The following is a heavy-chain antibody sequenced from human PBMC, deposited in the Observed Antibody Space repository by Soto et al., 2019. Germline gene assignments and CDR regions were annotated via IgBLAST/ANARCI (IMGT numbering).Heavy chain of an antibody. CDR3: AKDDYGDYPHYFDS. D-gene: IGHD4-17*01. CDR1: GFTFNSYS. J-gene: IGHJ4*02. CDR2: ISSSSTTK. Sequence: GSLRLSCAASGFTFNSYSMNWVRQAPGKGLEWVSYISSSSTTKYYTDSVKGRFTISRDNAKNSLYLQMNSLRAEDTAVYYCAKDDYGDYPHYFDSWGQGTQVTVSS. V-gene: IGHV3-48*01.